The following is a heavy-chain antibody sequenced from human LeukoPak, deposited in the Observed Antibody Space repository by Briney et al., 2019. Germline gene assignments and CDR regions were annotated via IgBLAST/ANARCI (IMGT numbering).Heavy chain of an antibody. Sequence: GASVKVSCKASGGTFSSYAISWVRQAPGQGLEWMGRIIPIFGTANYAQKLQGRVTMTTDTSTSTAYMELRSLRSDDTAVYYCARDGNWGTFDYWGQGTLVTVSS. D-gene: IGHD7-27*01. CDR2: IIPIFGTA. CDR3: ARDGNWGTFDY. J-gene: IGHJ4*02. V-gene: IGHV1-69*05. CDR1: GGTFSSYA.